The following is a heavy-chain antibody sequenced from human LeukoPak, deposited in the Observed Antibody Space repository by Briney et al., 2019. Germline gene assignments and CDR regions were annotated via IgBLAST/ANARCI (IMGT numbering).Heavy chain of an antibody. CDR3: ARDHGDYVSGGYPY. Sequence: ASVKVSCKASGYTFTGYYMPWVRQAPGQGLEWMGRINPNSGGTNYAQKFQGSVTMTRDTSISTAYMELSRLRSDDTAVYYCARDHGDYVSGGYPYWGQGTLVTVSS. CDR2: INPNSGGT. J-gene: IGHJ4*02. V-gene: IGHV1-2*06. CDR1: GYTFTGYY. D-gene: IGHD4-17*01.